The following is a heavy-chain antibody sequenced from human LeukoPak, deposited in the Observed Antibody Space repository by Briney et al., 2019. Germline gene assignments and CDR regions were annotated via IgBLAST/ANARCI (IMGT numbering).Heavy chain of an antibody. V-gene: IGHV4-34*01. CDR3: ARAPRITMVRGVIRNYYYYYMDL. Sequence: KPSETLSLTCAVYGGSFGGYYWSWIRQPPGKWLEWIGEINHSGSTNYNPSLKSRVTISVDTSKNQFSLKLSSVTAADTAVYYCARAPRITMVRGVIRNYYYYYMDLWGKGTTVTVSS. CDR2: INHSGST. CDR1: GGSFGGYY. D-gene: IGHD3-10*01. J-gene: IGHJ6*03.